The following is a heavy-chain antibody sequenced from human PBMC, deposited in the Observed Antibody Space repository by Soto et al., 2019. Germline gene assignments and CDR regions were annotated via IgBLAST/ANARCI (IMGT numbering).Heavy chain of an antibody. CDR3: MNLYSYGAESYYK. J-gene: IGHJ4*02. D-gene: IGHD3-10*01. Sequence: EVQLLESGGGLVQPGGSLRLSCAASGFTFSTYAMSWVRQAPGKGLEWVAGMSGSGGSTYYADSVKGRFTISRDNSKNSMYLQMNSVRGEETGVYDCMNLYSYGAESYYKWGQGTWVTVS. CDR1: GFTFSTYA. CDR2: MSGSGGST. V-gene: IGHV3-23*01.